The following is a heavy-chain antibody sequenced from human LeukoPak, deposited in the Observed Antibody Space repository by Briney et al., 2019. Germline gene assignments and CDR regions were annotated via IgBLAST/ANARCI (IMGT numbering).Heavy chain of an antibody. CDR3: ARDRGGYTYIHDY. J-gene: IGHJ4*02. Sequence: SETLSLTCAVSGGSISSNNWWIWVRQSPEKGLEWIGEIYHDGSTNYNPSLKSRVTISMDKSKNQLSLKLNFVTAADTAVYYCARDRGGYTYIHDYWGQGTLVTVSS. V-gene: IGHV4-4*02. CDR2: IYHDGST. D-gene: IGHD5-18*01. CDR1: GGSISSNNW.